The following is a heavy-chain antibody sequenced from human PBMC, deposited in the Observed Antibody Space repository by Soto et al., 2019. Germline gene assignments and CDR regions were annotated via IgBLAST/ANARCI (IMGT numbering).Heavy chain of an antibody. J-gene: IGHJ4*02. CDR1: GFTFISFG. V-gene: IGHV3-23*01. CDR3: AKDRSSWNDFDY. Sequence: GGSLRLSCATSGFTFISFGMAWVRQAPGKGLEWVADISGSGSSTHYADSVKGRFTISRDYSKKMLYLEMNSLRGEDTAVYYCAKDRSSWNDFDYWGQGTLVTVS. D-gene: IGHD6-13*01. CDR2: ISGSGSST.